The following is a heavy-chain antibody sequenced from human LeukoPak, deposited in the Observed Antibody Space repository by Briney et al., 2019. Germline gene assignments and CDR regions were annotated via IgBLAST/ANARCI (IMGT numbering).Heavy chain of an antibody. CDR2: FDPEDGKT. D-gene: IGHD6-13*01. CDR3: ATGYLVTAGLMDV. CDR1: GYTLTELS. J-gene: IGHJ6*02. Sequence: ASVKVSCKVSGYTLTELSMFWVRQAPGKGLEWMGSFDPEDGKTVYAQKFQGRVTMTEDTSTDTAYMELSSLRSEDTAVYYCATGYLVTAGLMDVWGQGTTVTVSS. V-gene: IGHV1-24*01.